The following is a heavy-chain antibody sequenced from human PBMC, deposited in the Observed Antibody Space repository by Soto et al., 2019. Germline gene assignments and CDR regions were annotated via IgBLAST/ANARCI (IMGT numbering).Heavy chain of an antibody. V-gene: IGHV3-53*01. CDR2: MYRGGTT. J-gene: IGHJ4*01. CDR3: ARLSAPTGSYYTAPSDN. CDR1: GVTGVAYY. Sequence: SWAASGVTGVAYYMIWVRQAPGKGLEWVSVMYRGGTTHYADSFQGRFTISRDSSKNTLYLHMNSLRAEDTAVYYCARLSAPTGSYYTAPSDNLRHGTLVTVS. D-gene: IGHD3-10*01.